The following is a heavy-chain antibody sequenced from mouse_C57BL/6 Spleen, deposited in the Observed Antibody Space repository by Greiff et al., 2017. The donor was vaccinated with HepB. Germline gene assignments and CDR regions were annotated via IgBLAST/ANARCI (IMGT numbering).Heavy chain of an antibody. V-gene: IGHV1-81*01. CDR2: IYPRSGNT. CDR3: AIGGGYYYGSMDYYAMDY. CDR1: GYTFTSYG. D-gene: IGHD1-1*01. Sequence: VQLHQSGAELARPGASVKLSCKASGYTFTSYGISWVKQRTGQGLEWIGEIYPRSGNTYYNEKFKGKATLTADKSSSTAYMELRSLTSEDSAVYFCAIGGGYYYGSMDYYAMDYWGQGTSVTVSS. J-gene: IGHJ4*01.